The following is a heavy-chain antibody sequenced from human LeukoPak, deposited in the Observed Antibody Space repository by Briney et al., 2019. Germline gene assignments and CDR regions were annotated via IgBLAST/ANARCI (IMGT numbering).Heavy chain of an antibody. J-gene: IGHJ4*02. Sequence: AGGSLRLSCAASGFTFRSYEMNWVRQAPGKGLEWVSYISTSGSTIYYGDSVKGRFIMSRDNSKNSLYLQMNSLRAEDTAVYYCATWFGVFLTQIDYWGQGTLVTGSS. V-gene: IGHV3-48*03. CDR1: GFTFRSYE. D-gene: IGHD3-10*01. CDR2: ISTSGSTI. CDR3: ATWFGVFLTQIDY.